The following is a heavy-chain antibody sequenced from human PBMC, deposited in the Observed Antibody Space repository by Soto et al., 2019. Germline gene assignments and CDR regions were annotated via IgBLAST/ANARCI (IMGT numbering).Heavy chain of an antibody. CDR1: GFTFADYA. D-gene: IGHD4-17*01. Sequence: EVQLVASGGGLVQPGRSLRLSCAASGFTFADYAMHWVRQGPGNGLEWVSGISWNSGSIGYADSVKGRFTISRDDAKDSLYLQMNSLRAEDTALYYCAKVRTVTTEGPFDYWGQGILVTVSS. CDR2: ISWNSGSI. CDR3: AKVRTVTTEGPFDY. J-gene: IGHJ4*02. V-gene: IGHV3-9*01.